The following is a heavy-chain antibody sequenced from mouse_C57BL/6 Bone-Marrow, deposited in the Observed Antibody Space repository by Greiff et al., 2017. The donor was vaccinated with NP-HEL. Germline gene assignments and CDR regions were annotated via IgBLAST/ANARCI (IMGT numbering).Heavy chain of an antibody. CDR3: ARHTRHGYYGSSYFDY. D-gene: IGHD1-1*01. CDR1: GFTFSSYG. J-gene: IGHJ2*01. CDR2: ISSGGSYT. V-gene: IGHV5-6*01. Sequence: EVMLVESGGDLVKPGGSLKLSCAASGFTFSSYGMSWVRQTPDKRLEWVATISSGGSYTYYPDSVKGRFTISRDNAKNTLYLQMSSLKSEDTAMYYCARHTRHGYYGSSYFDYWGQGTTLTVSS.